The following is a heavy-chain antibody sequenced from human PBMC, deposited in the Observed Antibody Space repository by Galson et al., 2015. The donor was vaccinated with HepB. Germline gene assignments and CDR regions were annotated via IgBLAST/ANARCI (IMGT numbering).Heavy chain of an antibody. CDR2: INPSGGST. D-gene: IGHD3-3*01. J-gene: IGHJ3*02. CDR3: ARASRITIFGVVIAGGAFDI. Sequence: SVKVSCKASGYTFTSYYMHWVRQAPGQGLEWVGIINPSGGSTSYAQKFQGRVTMTRDTSTNTVYMELSSLRSEDTAVYYCARASRITIFGVVIAGGAFDIWGQGTMVTVSS. V-gene: IGHV1-46*01. CDR1: GYTFTSYY.